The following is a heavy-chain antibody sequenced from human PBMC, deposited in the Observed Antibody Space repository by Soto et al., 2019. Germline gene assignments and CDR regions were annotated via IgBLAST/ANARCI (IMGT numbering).Heavy chain of an antibody. CDR3: VRDQDYDFDY. D-gene: IGHD4-17*01. V-gene: IGHV3-48*01. CDR1: GFTFSYFS. J-gene: IGHJ4*02. CDR2: IGRDSNSR. Sequence: EAHLVESGGDLVQPGGSLRLSCAASGFTFSYFSMNWVRQAPGKGLEWVSYIGRDSNSRYYGDAVKGRFTISRDNAKNSLYLQMDSLGVEDTAVYYCVRDQDYDFDYWGQGTLVTVSS.